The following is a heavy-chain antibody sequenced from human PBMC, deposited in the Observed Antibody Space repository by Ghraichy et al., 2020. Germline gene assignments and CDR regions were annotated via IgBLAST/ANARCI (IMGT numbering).Heavy chain of an antibody. CDR3: ARAGSYSTLRLYYYGMDV. V-gene: IGHV1-18*01. CDR1: GYTFTSYG. Sequence: ASVKVSCKASGYTFTSYGISWVRQAPGQGLEWMGWISAYNGNTNYAQKLQGRVTMTTDTSTSTAYMELRSLRSDDTAVYYCARAGSYSTLRLYYYGMDVWGQGTTVTVSS. CDR2: ISAYNGNT. D-gene: IGHD3-10*01. J-gene: IGHJ6*02.